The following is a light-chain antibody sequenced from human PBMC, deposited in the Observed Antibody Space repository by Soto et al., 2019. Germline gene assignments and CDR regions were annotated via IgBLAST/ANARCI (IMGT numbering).Light chain of an antibody. CDR1: QSISTW. CDR3: QQYYSYWT. J-gene: IGKJ1*01. CDR2: KAS. V-gene: IGKV1-5*03. Sequence: DIPMTQSPSTLSASLGDRVTITCRASQSISTWLAWYRQKPGKAPKLLIYKASSLESGVPSRFSGSGSGTEFTLTISSLQPDDFATYYCQQYYSYWTFGQGTKVDIK.